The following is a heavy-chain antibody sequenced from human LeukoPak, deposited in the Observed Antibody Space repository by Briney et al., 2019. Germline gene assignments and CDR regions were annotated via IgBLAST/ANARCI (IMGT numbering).Heavy chain of an antibody. J-gene: IGHJ3*02. V-gene: IGHV4-34*01. CDR2: INHSGST. CDR1: GGSFSGYY. D-gene: IGHD1-26*01. CDR3: ARGLGSVGATQAAFDI. Sequence: NSAETLSLTCAVYGGSFSGYYWSWIRQPPGKGLEWIGEINHSGSTNYNPSLKSRVTISVDTSNNQFSLKLSSVTAADTAVYYCARGLGSVGATQAAFDIWGQGTMVTVSS.